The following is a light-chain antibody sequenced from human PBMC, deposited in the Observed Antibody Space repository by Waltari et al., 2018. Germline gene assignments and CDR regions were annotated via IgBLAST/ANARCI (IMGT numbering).Light chain of an antibody. V-gene: IGKV3-20*01. CDR3: QQYGSSPWT. J-gene: IGKJ1*01. Sequence: EVVSTQSPGTLSLSAGELATLSCRASQSVSSSYLAWYQQKPGQAPRLLIYGASSRATGIPDRFSGSGSGTDFTLTISRLEPEDFAVYYCQQYGSSPWTFGQGTKVEIK. CDR1: QSVSSSY. CDR2: GAS.